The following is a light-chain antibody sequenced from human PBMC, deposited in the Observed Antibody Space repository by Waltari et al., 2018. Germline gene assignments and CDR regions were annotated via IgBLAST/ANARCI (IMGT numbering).Light chain of an antibody. V-gene: IGKV3-15*01. CDR3: QQYNNWPTYA. CDR2: AAS. CDR1: QSIGTN. Sequence: ETVMTQSPVTLSVSPGERATLSCRASQSIGTNLAWYQQKPGQAPRLLIFAASTRASGVPARFSVSGSGTEFTLTISSLQAEDFAVYYCQQYNNWPTYAFGQGTKLEI. J-gene: IGKJ2*01.